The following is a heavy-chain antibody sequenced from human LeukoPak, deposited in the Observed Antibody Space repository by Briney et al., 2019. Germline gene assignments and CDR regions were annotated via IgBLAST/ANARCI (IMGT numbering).Heavy chain of an antibody. V-gene: IGHV3-23*01. J-gene: IGHJ4*02. D-gene: IGHD1-26*01. CDR2: ISGSGGST. CDR3: AKGGSYSPYYFDY. CDR1: GFTFSSYA. Sequence: GGSLRLSCAASGFTFSSYAMSWVRQAPGKGLEWASAISGSGGSTYYADSVKGRFTISRDNSKNTLYLQMNSLRAEDTAVYYCAKGGSYSPYYFDYWGQGTLVTVFS.